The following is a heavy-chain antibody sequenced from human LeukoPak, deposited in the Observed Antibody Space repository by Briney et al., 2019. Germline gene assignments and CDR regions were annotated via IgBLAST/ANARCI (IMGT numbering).Heavy chain of an antibody. CDR2: INPNSGGT. CDR3: ARDGEGQWLASY. CDR1: GFTFSSYA. J-gene: IGHJ4*02. V-gene: IGHV1-2*02. Sequence: PGRSLRLSCAASGFTFSSYAMHWVRQAPGQGLEWMGWINPNSGGTNYAQKFQGRVTMTRDTSISTAYMELSRLRSDDTAVYYCARDGEGQWLASYWGQGTLVTVSS. D-gene: IGHD6-19*01.